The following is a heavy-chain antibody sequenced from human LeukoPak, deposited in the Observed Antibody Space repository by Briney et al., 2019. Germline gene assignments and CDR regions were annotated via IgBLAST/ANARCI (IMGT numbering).Heavy chain of an antibody. CDR3: ARHSGASPHYFDY. CDR1: GGSISTYY. Sequence: SETLSLTCSVSGGSISTYYWSWIRQPPGKGLEWIGYIYYTGSTNYNPSLKSRVTMSVATSNNQFSLRLSSVTAADTAIYYCARHSGASPHYFDYWGQGALVTVSS. V-gene: IGHV4-59*08. J-gene: IGHJ4*02. D-gene: IGHD1-26*01. CDR2: IYYTGST.